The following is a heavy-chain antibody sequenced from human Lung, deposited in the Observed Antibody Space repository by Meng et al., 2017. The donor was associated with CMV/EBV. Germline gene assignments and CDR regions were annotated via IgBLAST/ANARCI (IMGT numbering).Heavy chain of an antibody. CDR1: GDSISSGDSY. V-gene: IGHV4-30-4*01. J-gene: IGHJ4*02. D-gene: IGHD1-14*01. CDR3: AREGTNSYYFDY. CDR2: IYESGST. Sequence: CGVSGDSISSGDSYWSWIRQPPGKGLEWIGYIYESGSTSYNPSLESRVTISVDTSKNQFSLKVMSVTAADTAVYYCAREGTNSYYFDYWGQGTLVTVSS.